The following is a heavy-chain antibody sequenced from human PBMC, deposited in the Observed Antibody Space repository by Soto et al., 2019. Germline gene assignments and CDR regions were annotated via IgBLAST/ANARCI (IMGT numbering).Heavy chain of an antibody. CDR3: ARVRRVRFLEWLHSIDI. Sequence: PSETLSLTCTVSGGSISSYYWSWIRQPPGKGLEWIGYIYYSGSTNYNPSIKSRVTISVDTSKNQFSLKLSSVSAADTPVYYCARVRRVRFLEWLHSIDIWGKGTMVTV. CDR2: IYYSGST. V-gene: IGHV4-59*01. D-gene: IGHD3-3*01. J-gene: IGHJ3*02. CDR1: GGSISSYY.